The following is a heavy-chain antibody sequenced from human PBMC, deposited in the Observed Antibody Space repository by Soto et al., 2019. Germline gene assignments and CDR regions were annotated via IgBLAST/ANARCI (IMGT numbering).Heavy chain of an antibody. J-gene: IGHJ5*02. CDR3: ARELLWFGERWFDP. D-gene: IGHD3-10*01. V-gene: IGHV3-21*01. Sequence: EVQLVESGGGLVKPGGSLRLSCAASGFTFSSYSMNWVRQAPGKGLEWVSSISSSSSYIYYSDSVKGRFTISRDNSKNSVYLQRNILRAADTAVYYCARELLWFGERWFDPWGQGTMVTVSS. CDR2: ISSSSSYI. CDR1: GFTFSSYS.